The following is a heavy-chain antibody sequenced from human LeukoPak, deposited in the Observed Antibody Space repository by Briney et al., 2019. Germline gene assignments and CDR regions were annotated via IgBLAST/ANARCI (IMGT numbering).Heavy chain of an antibody. D-gene: IGHD3-10*01. CDR3: ATGSITMVRGVLNGAFDI. V-gene: IGHV1-69*06. J-gene: IGHJ3*02. Sequence: SVKVSCKASGGTFSSYAISWVRQAPGQGLEWMGGIIPIFGTANYAQKFQCRVTMTEDTSTDTAYMELSSLRSEDTAVYYCATGSITMVRGVLNGAFDIWGQGTMVTVSS. CDR2: IIPIFGTA. CDR1: GGTFSSYA.